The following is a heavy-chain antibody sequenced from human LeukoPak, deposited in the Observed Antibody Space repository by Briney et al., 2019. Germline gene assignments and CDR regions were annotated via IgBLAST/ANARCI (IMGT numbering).Heavy chain of an antibody. Sequence: PTGGSLRLSCAASGSTFDDYAMHWVRQAPGKGLEWVSGISWNSGSIGYADSVKGRFTISRDNAKNSLYLQMNSLRAEDTALYYCAKDLYYYDSSGYHWGQGTLVTVSS. D-gene: IGHD3-22*01. CDR2: ISWNSGSI. CDR3: AKDLYYYDSSGYH. CDR1: GSTFDDYA. J-gene: IGHJ5*02. V-gene: IGHV3-9*01.